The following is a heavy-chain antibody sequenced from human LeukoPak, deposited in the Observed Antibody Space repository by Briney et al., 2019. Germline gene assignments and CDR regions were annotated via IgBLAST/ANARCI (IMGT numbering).Heavy chain of an antibody. CDR2: ISASNGNT. Sequence: ASVTLSCKAYGYNFINYGISWVRQAPGQGLEWMGWISASNGNTKYAQNVQGRVTMMTDTSTTTAYMELRSLRSDDTAVYYCARDRDYYDCSSMWGRGTLVTVSS. D-gene: IGHD2-2*01. CDR3: ARDRDYYDCSSM. CDR1: GYNFINYG. J-gene: IGHJ4*02. V-gene: IGHV1-18*01.